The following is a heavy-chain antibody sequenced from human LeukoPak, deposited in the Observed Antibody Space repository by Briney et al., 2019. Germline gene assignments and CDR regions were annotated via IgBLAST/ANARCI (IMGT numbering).Heavy chain of an antibody. D-gene: IGHD3-22*01. CDR3: ARHDSNGYYGYYYYMDV. CDR2: IYSSGST. J-gene: IGHJ6*03. V-gene: IGHV4-4*07. CDR1: GGSITSYY. Sequence: PSETLSLTCTVSGGSITSYYWSWIRQPAGKGLEWIGCIYSSGSTNYNPSLKSRVTMSVDTSKNQFSLKLTSGTAADTAVYYCARHDSNGYYGYYYYMDVWGKGTTVTVSS.